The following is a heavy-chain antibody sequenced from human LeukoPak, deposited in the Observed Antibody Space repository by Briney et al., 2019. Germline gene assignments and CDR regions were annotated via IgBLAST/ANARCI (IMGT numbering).Heavy chain of an antibody. CDR1: GDSIGTINLW. D-gene: IGHD3-16*02. CDR2: IYHSGNT. Sequence: PSETLSLTCAVSGDSIGTINLWWTWVRQPPGKGLEWIGEIYHSGNTDYNPSLKSRVTISIDKSKNQFSLKLSSVTAADTAVYYCELLRLGELSSYWGQGTLVTVSS. CDR3: ELLRLGELSSY. V-gene: IGHV4-4*02. J-gene: IGHJ4*02.